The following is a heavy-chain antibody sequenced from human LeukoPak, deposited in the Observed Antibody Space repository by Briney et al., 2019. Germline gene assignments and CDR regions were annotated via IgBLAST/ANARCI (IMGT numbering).Heavy chain of an antibody. V-gene: IGHV4-4*02. Sequence: SETLSLTCAVSGGSISRSNWWSWVRQPPGKGLEWIGEIYHSGSTNYNPSLKSRVTISVDKSKNQFSLRLSSVTAADTAVYYCARRIYSYGPFDYWGQGTLVTVSS. CDR1: GGSISRSNW. J-gene: IGHJ4*02. CDR3: ARRIYSYGPFDY. CDR2: IYHSGST. D-gene: IGHD5-18*01.